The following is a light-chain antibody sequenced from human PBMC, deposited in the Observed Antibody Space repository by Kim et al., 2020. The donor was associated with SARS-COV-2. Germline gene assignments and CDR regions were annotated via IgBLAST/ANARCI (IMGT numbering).Light chain of an antibody. Sequence: QSVLTQPPSASGTPGQRVTISCSGSSSNIGSNTVNLYQQLPGTAPKLLIYSNNQRPSGVPDRFSGSQSGTSASLAISWLQSEDEADYYCAAWDESLNGRVVFGGWTQLTVL. V-gene: IGLV1-44*01. CDR3: AAWDESLNGRVV. CDR2: SNN. J-gene: IGLJ2*01. CDR1: SSNIGSNT.